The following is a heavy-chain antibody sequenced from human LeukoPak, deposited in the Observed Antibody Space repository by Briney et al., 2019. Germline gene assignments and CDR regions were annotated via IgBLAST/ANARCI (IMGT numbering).Heavy chain of an antibody. CDR1: GFTFRSYA. D-gene: IGHD3-22*01. J-gene: IGHJ4*02. CDR2: TSGSGEST. CDR3: AKDGSSAYYPYYFDY. V-gene: IGHV3-23*01. Sequence: PGGSLRLSCAASGFTFRSYAMSWVRQAPGKGLEWVSTTSGSGESTYYADSVKGRFTISRDNSKNTLYLQMNSLRAEDTAVYYCAKDGSSAYYPYYFDYWGQGTLVTVSS.